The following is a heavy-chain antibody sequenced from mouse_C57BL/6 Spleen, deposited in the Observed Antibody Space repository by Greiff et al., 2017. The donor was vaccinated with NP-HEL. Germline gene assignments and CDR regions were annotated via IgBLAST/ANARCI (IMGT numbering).Heavy chain of an antibody. CDR3: ARDRITGTRAMDY. CDR2: ISDGGSYT. CDR1: GFTFSSYA. J-gene: IGHJ4*01. Sequence: EVQGVESGGGLVKPGGSLKLSCAASGFTFSSYAMSWVRQTPEKRLEWVATISDGGSYTYYPDNVKGRFTISRDNAKNNLYLQRSHLKSEDTAMYYCARDRITGTRAMDYWGQGTSVTVSS. D-gene: IGHD4-1*01. V-gene: IGHV5-4*01.